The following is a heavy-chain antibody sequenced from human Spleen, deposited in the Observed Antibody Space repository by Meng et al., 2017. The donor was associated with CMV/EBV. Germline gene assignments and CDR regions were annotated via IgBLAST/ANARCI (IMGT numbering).Heavy chain of an antibody. J-gene: IGHJ4*02. CDR2: INHSGST. CDR3: ARGNKWLRSTPFDY. V-gene: IGHV4-34*02. Sequence: QVQLQQWGGGLLRPSEPPPPPSAFYGVSVRGYYWSWIRQPPGKGLEWIGEINHSGSTNYNPSLKSRVTISVDTSKNQFSLKLSSVTAADTAVYYCARGNKWLRSTPFDYWGQGTLVTVSS. CDR1: GVSVRGYY. D-gene: IGHD5-12*01.